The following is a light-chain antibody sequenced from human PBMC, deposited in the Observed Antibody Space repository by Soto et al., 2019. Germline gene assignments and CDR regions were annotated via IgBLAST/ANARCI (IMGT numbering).Light chain of an antibody. J-gene: IGLJ3*02. V-gene: IGLV8-61*01. CDR2: NTN. Sequence: QTVVTQEPSFSVSPGGTVTLTCGLSSGSVSTYYPSWYQQTPGQAPRTLIYNTNTRSSGVPDRFSGSILGNKAALTLTGAQAEDESAYYCVLNMGGGFWVFGGGTKLTVL. CDR1: SGSVSTYY. CDR3: VLNMGGGFWV.